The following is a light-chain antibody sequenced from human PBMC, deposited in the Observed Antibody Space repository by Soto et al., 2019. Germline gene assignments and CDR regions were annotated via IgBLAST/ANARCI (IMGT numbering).Light chain of an antibody. V-gene: IGLV3-1*01. CDR2: QNS. CDR1: KLGDKY. CDR3: QAWDSSTLYV. Sequence: SYELTQPPSVSVSPGQTASITCSGDKLGDKYACWYQQKPGQSPVLVIYQNSKRPSGIPERFSGSNSGNTATLTISGTQAMDEADYHCQAWDSSTLYVFGTGTKLTVL. J-gene: IGLJ1*01.